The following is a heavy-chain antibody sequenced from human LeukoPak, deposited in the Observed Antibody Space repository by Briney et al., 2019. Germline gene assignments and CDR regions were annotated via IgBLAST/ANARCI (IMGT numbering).Heavy chain of an antibody. Sequence: GSLRLSCAASGFTFSNHWMHWVRQAPGKGLMWVSRINRDGSRTDYADSVKGRFTVSRDNAKNTLYLQMDSLRAEDSAVYYCARGLVHDTSGYYSDYWGQGILVTVSS. CDR1: GFTFSNHW. V-gene: IGHV3-74*01. D-gene: IGHD3-22*01. CDR3: ARGLVHDTSGYYSDY. J-gene: IGHJ4*02. CDR2: INRDGSRT.